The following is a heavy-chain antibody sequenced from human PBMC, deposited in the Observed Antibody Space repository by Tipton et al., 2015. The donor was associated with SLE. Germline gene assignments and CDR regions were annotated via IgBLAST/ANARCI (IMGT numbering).Heavy chain of an antibody. CDR3: ARDRPSGNDAFDI. D-gene: IGHD3-3*01. J-gene: IGHJ3*02. CDR1: GGSFSGFY. CDR2: INHSGST. V-gene: IGHV4-34*01. Sequence: TLSLTCAVYGGSFSGFYWTWIRQPPGKGLEWIGEINHSGSTNYNPSLKSRVTISVDTSKNQFSLKLSSVTAADTAVYYCARDRPSGNDAFDIWGQGTMVTVSS.